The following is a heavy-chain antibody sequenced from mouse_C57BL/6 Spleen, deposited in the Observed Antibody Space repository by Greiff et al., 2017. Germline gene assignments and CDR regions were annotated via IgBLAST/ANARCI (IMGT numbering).Heavy chain of an antibody. CDR3: ASPEFITTVGFAY. CDR1: GFSLTSYG. J-gene: IGHJ3*01. V-gene: IGHV2-2*01. D-gene: IGHD1-1*01. Sequence: VQRVESGPGLVQPSQSLSITCTVSGFSLTSYGVHWVRQSPGKGLAWLGVIWSGGSTDYNAAFISRLSISKDNSKSQVFFKMNSLQADDTAIYYCASPEFITTVGFAYWGQGTLVTVSA. CDR2: IWSGGST.